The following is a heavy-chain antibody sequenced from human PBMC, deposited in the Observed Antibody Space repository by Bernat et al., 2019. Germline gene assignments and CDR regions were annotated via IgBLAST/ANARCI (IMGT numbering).Heavy chain of an antibody. V-gene: IGHV3-15*07. J-gene: IGHJ4*02. CDR3: TTYYYDSSGYNFDY. CDR1: SVSNAW. D-gene: IGHD3-22*01. CDR2: IKSKTDGGTT. Sequence: SVSNAWMNWVRQAPGKGLEWVGRIKSKTDGGTTDYAAPVKGRFTIPRDDSKNTLYLQMNSLKTEDTAVYYCTTYYYDSSGYNFDYWGQGTLVTVSS.